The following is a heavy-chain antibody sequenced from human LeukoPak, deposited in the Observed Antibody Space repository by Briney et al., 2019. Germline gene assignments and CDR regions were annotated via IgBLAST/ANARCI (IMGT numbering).Heavy chain of an antibody. J-gene: IGHJ3*02. V-gene: IGHV3-23*01. Sequence: GGSLRLSCAASGFTFSSYGMHWVRQAPGKGLEWVSAISGSGGSTYYADSVKGRFTISRDNSKNTLYLQMNSLRAEDTAVYYCAKVSQWLVLGAFDIWGQGTMVTVSS. CDR2: ISGSGGST. CDR3: AKVSQWLVLGAFDI. CDR1: GFTFSSYG. D-gene: IGHD6-19*01.